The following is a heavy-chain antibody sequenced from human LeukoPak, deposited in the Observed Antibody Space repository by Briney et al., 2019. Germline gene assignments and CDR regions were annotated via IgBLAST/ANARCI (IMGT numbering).Heavy chain of an antibody. CDR2: ISAYNGNT. D-gene: IGHD6-13*01. CDR3: ARIALAAAGRGDVDY. Sequence: ASVKVSCKASGYTFTSYGISWVRQAPGQGLEWMGWISAYNGNTNYAQKLQGRVTMTTDTSTSTAYMELRSLRSDDTAVYYSARIALAAAGRGDVDYWGQGTLVTVSS. CDR1: GYTFTSYG. J-gene: IGHJ4*02. V-gene: IGHV1-18*01.